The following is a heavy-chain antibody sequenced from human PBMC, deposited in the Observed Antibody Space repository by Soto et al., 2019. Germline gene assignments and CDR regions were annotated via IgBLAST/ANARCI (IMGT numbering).Heavy chain of an antibody. V-gene: IGHV5-51*01. J-gene: IGHJ4*02. Sequence: RGESLKISCKGFGSSLYSYWIGWVRQMPGKGLDWMGIVNPGDSDARYSPSFQGQVTISADKTITTAFLQWSSLKASDTAIYYCARRVGDYFDYWGQGTLVTVSS. CDR1: GSSLYSYW. CDR3: ARRVGDYFDY. CDR2: VNPGDSDA.